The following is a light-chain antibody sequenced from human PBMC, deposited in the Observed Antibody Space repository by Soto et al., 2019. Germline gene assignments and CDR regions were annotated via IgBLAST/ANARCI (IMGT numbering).Light chain of an antibody. CDR3: SSYTSSSTPVV. CDR1: SSDVGGHNS. V-gene: IGLV2-14*01. J-gene: IGLJ2*01. CDR2: DVS. Sequence: QSALTQPASVSGSPGQSITISCTGTSSDVGGHNSVSWYQQHPGKAPKLMIYDVSNRPSGVSNRFSGSKSGNTASLTISGLQAEDEADYYCSSYTSSSTPVVFGGGTQLTVL.